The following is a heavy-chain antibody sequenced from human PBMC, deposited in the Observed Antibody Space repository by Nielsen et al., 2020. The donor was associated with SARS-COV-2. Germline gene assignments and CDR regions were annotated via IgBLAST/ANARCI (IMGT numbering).Heavy chain of an antibody. CDR2: INSDGSST. D-gene: IGHD3-3*01. CDR1: GFTFSSYW. J-gene: IGHJ4*02. Sequence: GESLKISCAASGFTFSSYWMHWVRQAPGKGLVWVSRINSDGSSTSYADSVKGRFTISRDNAKNSLNLQMNSLRDDDTAVYYCARASLFGGQNDYWGQGALVTVSS. CDR3: ARASLFGGQNDY. V-gene: IGHV3-74*01.